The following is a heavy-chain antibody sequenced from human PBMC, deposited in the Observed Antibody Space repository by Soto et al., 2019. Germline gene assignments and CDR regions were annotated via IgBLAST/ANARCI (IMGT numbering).Heavy chain of an antibody. J-gene: IGHJ3*02. CDR1: GFTFSSYA. CDR3: ARSVPGRERIQLWLRRWGNDAFDI. CDR2: ISGSGGST. Sequence: HPGGSLRLSCAASGFTFSSYAMSWVRQAPGKGLEWVSAISGSGGSTYYADSVKGRFTISRDNSKNTLYLQMNSLRAEDTAVYYCARSVPGRERIQLWLRRWGNDAFDIWGQGTMVTVSS. V-gene: IGHV3-23*01. D-gene: IGHD5-18*01.